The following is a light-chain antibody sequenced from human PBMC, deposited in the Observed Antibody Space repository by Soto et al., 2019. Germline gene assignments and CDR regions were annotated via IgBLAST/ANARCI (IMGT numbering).Light chain of an antibody. Sequence: QSVLTQPASLSGSPGQSITISCTGTSSDVGGYNFVSWYQQHPGKAPKLMIFEVSDRPSWVSNRFSGSKSGNTASLTISGLQAEDEADYYCISYTSGSTVVFGGGTQLTVL. CDR2: EVS. V-gene: IGLV2-14*01. J-gene: IGLJ2*01. CDR1: SSDVGGYNF. CDR3: ISYTSGSTVV.